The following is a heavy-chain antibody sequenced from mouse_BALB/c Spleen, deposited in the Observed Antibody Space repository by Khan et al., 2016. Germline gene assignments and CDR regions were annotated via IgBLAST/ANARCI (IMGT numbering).Heavy chain of an antibody. CDR3: ASYCNDSCSIY. J-gene: IGHJ2*01. CDR1: GYSITSGYN. CDR2: IHHSGNP. Sequence: EVQLLESGPDLVKPSQSLSLTCTVSGYSITSGYNWHWNRQFPGNKLEWMGYIHHSGNPNYNPSLKSRISITRDTSKNQFFLQLSSVTTEDTATYYCASYCNDSCSIYWGQGTTLTVSS. D-gene: IGHD1-1*01. V-gene: IGHV3-1*02.